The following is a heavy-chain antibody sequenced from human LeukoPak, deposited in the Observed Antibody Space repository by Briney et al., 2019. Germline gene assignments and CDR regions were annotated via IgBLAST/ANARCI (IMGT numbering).Heavy chain of an antibody. CDR2: TIPIFGTA. CDR3: ARDLNYGGNSGFDY. Sequence: SVKVSCKASGGTFSSYAISWVRQAPGQGLEWMGGTIPIFGTANYAQKFQGRAKITADESTSTAYMELSSLRSEDTAVYYCARDLNYGGNSGFDYWGQGTLVTVSS. J-gene: IGHJ4*02. V-gene: IGHV1-69*01. CDR1: GGTFSSYA. D-gene: IGHD4-23*01.